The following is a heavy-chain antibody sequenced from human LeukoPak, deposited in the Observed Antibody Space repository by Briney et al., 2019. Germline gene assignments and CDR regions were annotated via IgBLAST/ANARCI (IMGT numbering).Heavy chain of an antibody. J-gene: IGHJ4*02. D-gene: IGHD2-15*01. V-gene: IGHV4-59*08. CDR1: GGSISSYY. Sequence: PSETLSLTCTVSGGSISSYYWSWIRQPPGKGLEWIGYIYYSGSTNYNPSLKSRATISVDESKNQFYLKLSSVTAADTAVYYCARSDCSGGSCMNNWGQGTLVTVSS. CDR3: ARSDCSGGSCMNN. CDR2: IYYSGST.